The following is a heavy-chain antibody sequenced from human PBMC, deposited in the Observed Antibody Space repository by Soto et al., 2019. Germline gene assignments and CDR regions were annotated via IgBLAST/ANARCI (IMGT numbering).Heavy chain of an antibody. V-gene: IGHV3-48*01. Sequence: GGSLRLSCAASGFTFSTYSMNWVRQAPGKGLEWVSYISSSSSTIFYTDTVKGRFTVSRDNAKNSLYLQMNSLRAEDTPVYYCARPTYYYDSSGPPAYWGQGTLVTVSS. D-gene: IGHD3-22*01. J-gene: IGHJ4*02. CDR1: GFTFSTYS. CDR2: ISSSSSTI. CDR3: ARPTYYYDSSGPPAY.